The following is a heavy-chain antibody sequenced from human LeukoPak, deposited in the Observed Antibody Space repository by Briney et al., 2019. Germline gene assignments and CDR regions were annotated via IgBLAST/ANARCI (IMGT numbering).Heavy chain of an antibody. CDR2: ISSSSSYI. V-gene: IGHV3-21*01. J-gene: IGHJ4*02. CDR3: AREGGYSYGWYFDY. Sequence: GGSLRLSCAASGFTFSSYSMNRVRQAPGKGLEWVSSISSSSSYIYYADSVKGRFTISRDNAKNSLYLQMNSLRAEDTAVYYCAREGGYSYGWYFDYWGQGTLVTVSS. CDR1: GFTFSSYS. D-gene: IGHD5-18*01.